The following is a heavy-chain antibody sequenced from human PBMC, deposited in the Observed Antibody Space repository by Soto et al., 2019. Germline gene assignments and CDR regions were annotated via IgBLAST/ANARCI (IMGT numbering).Heavy chain of an antibody. CDR1: GGSISSGDYY. V-gene: IGHV4-30-4*01. J-gene: IGHJ5*02. CDR2: IYYSGST. Sequence: TSETLSLTCTVSGGSISSGDYYWSWIRQPPGKGLEWIGYIYYSGSTYYNPSLKSRVTISVDTSKNQFSLKLSSVTAADTAVYYCARTDCSGGSCYSNWLDPWGQGTLVTVSS. D-gene: IGHD2-15*01. CDR3: ARTDCSGGSCYSNWLDP.